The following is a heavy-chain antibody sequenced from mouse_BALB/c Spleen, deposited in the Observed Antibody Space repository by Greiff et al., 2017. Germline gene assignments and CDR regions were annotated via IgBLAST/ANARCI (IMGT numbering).Heavy chain of an antibody. D-gene: IGHD6-1*01. CDR1: GYSITSGYS. CDR3: ARESRLAWLAY. CDR2: IHYSGST. V-gene: IGHV3-1*02. Sequence: EVQLVESGPDLVKPSQSLSLTCTVTGYSITSGYSWHWLRQFPGNKLEWMGYIHYSGSTNSNPSLTSRISITRYTSKNQFFLQLNSVTTDDAATYYCARESRLAWLAYWGQGTLVTVSA. J-gene: IGHJ3*01.